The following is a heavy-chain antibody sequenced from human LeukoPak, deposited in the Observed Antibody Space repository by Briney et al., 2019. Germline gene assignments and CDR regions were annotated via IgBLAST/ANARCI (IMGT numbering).Heavy chain of an antibody. CDR2: INPNSGGT. J-gene: IGHJ6*03. V-gene: IGHV1/OR15-1*04. CDR3: ARDMEAIAARYYYYYMDV. D-gene: IGHD6-6*01. Sequence: ASVKVSCKASGYIFTDYYMHWVRQAPGQELGWMGRINPNSGGTNYAQKFQGRVTITADESTSTAYMELSSLRSEDTAVYYCARDMEAIAARYYYYYMDVWGKGTTVTVSS. CDR1: GYIFTDYY.